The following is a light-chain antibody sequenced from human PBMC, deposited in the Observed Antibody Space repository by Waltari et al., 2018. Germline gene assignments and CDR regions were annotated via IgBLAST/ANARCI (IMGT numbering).Light chain of an antibody. CDR1: QSISSY. V-gene: IGKV1-39*01. Sequence: DIQMTQSPSSLSASVGDRVTITCRASQSISSYLNWYQQKPGKAPKLLIYAASSLQSGVPSRFSGSGSGTDFTLTISSLEPEDFAVYYCHQRTNWAFGGGTKVEIK. J-gene: IGKJ4*01. CDR2: AAS. CDR3: HQRTNWA.